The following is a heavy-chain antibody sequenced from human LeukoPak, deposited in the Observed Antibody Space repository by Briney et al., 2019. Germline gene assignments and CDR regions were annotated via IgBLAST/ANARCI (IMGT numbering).Heavy chain of an antibody. D-gene: IGHD3-22*01. V-gene: IGHV3-53*01. CDR2: IYGGGST. J-gene: IGHJ4*02. Sequence: GGSLRLSCAASGFTVSSNYMSWVRQAPGKGLEWVAVIYGGGSTYYANSVKGRFTMSRDNSKNTLYLQMNSLRAEDTAVYYCASHHYYDSSGLDDYFDYWGQGTLVTVSS. CDR1: GFTVSSNY. CDR3: ASHHYYDSSGLDDYFDY.